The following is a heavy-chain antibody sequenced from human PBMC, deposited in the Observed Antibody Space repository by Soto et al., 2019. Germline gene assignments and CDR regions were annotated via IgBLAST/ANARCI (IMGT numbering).Heavy chain of an antibody. CDR2: IYYSGSP. D-gene: IGHD3-22*01. CDR3: ARLGGYYQAFDS. J-gene: IGHJ4*02. Sequence: PSETLSLTCSVSGGSINNYYCSWTRQPPGKGLEWIGYIYYSGSPNYNPSLKSRVTISVDTSKNQFSLNLSSVTAADTAVYYCARLGGYYQAFDSWGQGTLVTVSS. V-gene: IGHV4-59*08. CDR1: GGSINNYY.